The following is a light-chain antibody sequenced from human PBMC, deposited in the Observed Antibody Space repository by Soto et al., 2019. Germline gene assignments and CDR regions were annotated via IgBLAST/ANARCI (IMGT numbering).Light chain of an antibody. CDR3: HHYNTYSEA. V-gene: IGKV1-16*01. CDR2: AAS. CDR1: QGISNY. J-gene: IGKJ1*01. Sequence: DIQMTQSPSSVSASVGGGFTITFRASQGISNYLNWCQQKPGKAPKLLIYAASTLQSGVPSRFSGSGSDRDFTLTISSLQPDDFATYYCHHYNTYSEAFGQGTKVDIK.